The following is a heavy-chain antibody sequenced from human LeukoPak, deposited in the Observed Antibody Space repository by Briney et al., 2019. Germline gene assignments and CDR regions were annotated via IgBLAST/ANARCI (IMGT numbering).Heavy chain of an antibody. D-gene: IGHD3-3*01. J-gene: IGHJ4*02. CDR3: ARGDYDFWIDY. CDR1: GGTFSSYA. Sequence: GASVKVSCKASGGTFSSYAISWVRQAPGQGLEWMGIINPSGGSTSYAQKFQGRVTMTRDTSTSTVYMELSSLRSEGTAVYYCARGDYDFWIDYWGQGTLVTVSS. V-gene: IGHV1-46*01. CDR2: INPSGGST.